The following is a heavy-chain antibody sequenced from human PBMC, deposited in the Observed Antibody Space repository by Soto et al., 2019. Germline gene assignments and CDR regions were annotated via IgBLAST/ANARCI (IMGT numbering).Heavy chain of an antibody. V-gene: IGHV4-59*01. D-gene: IGHD2-15*01. J-gene: IGHJ5*02. CDR2: IYYSGST. Sequence: SETLSLTCTVSGGSISSYYWSWIRQPPGKGLEWIGYIYYSGSTNYNPSLKSRVTISVDTSKNQFSLKLSSVTAADTAVYYCARDGGGYCSGGSCYFNWFDPWGQGTLVTVSS. CDR3: ARDGGGYCSGGSCYFNWFDP. CDR1: GGSISSYY.